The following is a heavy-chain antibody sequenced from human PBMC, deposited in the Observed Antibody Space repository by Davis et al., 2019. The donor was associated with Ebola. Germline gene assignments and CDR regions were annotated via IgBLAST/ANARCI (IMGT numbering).Heavy chain of an antibody. D-gene: IGHD3-16*01. Sequence: MPSETLSLTCTVSGDSVNNGTNNWAWVRQPPGKGLEWIGSMHYSGVTYKNLSLRSRISMSIDTSKNQFSLNLVSMAASDTAVFFCARQGDGGRSFDYWSQGSLVTVSS. J-gene: IGHJ4*02. CDR3: ARQGDGGRSFDY. CDR1: GDSVNNGTNN. V-gene: IGHV4-39*01. CDR2: MHYSGVT.